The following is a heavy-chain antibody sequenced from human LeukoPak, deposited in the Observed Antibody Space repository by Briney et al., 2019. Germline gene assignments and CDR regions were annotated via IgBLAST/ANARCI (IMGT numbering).Heavy chain of an antibody. CDR1: GFTFSSYD. V-gene: IGHV3-23*01. D-gene: IGHD5-12*01. Sequence: GGSLRLSCAASGFTFSSYDMSWVRQAPGKGLEWVSAISGSGGSTYYADSVKGRFTISRDNSKNTLYLQMNSLRADDTAVYYCARALYSGYDGNYYYYMDVWGKGTTVTVSS. CDR3: ARALYSGYDGNYYYYMDV. CDR2: ISGSGGST. J-gene: IGHJ6*03.